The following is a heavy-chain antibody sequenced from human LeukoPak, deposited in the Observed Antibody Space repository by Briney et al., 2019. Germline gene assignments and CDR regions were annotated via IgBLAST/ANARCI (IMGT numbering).Heavy chain of an antibody. CDR3: AKLVTADAFDI. D-gene: IGHD2-21*02. Sequence: PEGSLRLSCAASGFTFSSYGMHWVRQAPGKGLEWVAVISYDGSNKYYADSVKGRFTISRDNSKNTLYLQMNSLRAEDTAVYYCAKLVTADAFDIWGQGTMVTVSS. J-gene: IGHJ3*02. V-gene: IGHV3-30*18. CDR1: GFTFSSYG. CDR2: ISYDGSNK.